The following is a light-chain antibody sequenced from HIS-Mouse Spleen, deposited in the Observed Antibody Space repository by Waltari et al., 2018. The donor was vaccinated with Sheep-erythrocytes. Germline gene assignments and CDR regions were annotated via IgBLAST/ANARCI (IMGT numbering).Light chain of an antibody. J-gene: IGKJ1*01. CDR3: QQYYSYPWT. CDR1: QGISSY. V-gene: IGKV1-8*01. CDR2: AAS. Sequence: AIRMTQSPSSLSPSTGDRVTITCRASQGISSYLAWYQQKPGKAPKLLIYAASTLQSGVPSRFSGSGSGTDFTLTISCLQSEDFATYYCQQYYSYPWTFGQGTKVEIK.